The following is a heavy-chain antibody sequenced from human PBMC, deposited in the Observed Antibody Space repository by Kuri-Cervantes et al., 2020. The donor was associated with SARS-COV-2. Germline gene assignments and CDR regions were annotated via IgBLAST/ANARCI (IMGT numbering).Heavy chain of an antibody. CDR3: TTDLAYCGGDCYLQDAFDI. J-gene: IGHJ3*02. CDR1: GFTFSSYG. Sequence: GESLKISCAASGFTFSSYGMHWVRQAPGKGLEWVGRTRNKANSYTTEYAASVKGRFTISRDDSKDSLYLQMNSLKTEDTAVYYCTTDLAYCGGDCYLQDAFDIWGQGTMVTVSS. V-gene: IGHV3-72*01. D-gene: IGHD2-21*02. CDR2: TRNKANSYTT.